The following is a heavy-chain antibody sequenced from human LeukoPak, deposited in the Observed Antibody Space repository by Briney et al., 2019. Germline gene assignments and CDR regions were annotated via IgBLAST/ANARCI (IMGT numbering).Heavy chain of an antibody. V-gene: IGHV3-21*01. CDR1: GFTFSSYS. Sequence: PGGSLRLSCAASGFTFSSYSMNWVRQVPGKGLEWVSSISSSSSYIYYADSVKGRFTISRDNAKNSLYLQMNSLRAEDTAVYYCARGTWIQLWYERYGMDVWGQGTTVTVSS. J-gene: IGHJ6*02. CDR2: ISSSSSYI. CDR3: ARGTWIQLWYERYGMDV. D-gene: IGHD5-18*01.